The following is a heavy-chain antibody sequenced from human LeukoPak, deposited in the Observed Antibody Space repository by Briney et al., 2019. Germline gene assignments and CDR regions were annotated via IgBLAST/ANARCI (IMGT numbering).Heavy chain of an antibody. D-gene: IGHD5-18*01. J-gene: IGHJ2*01. CDR3: ARRRVTLWYFDV. Sequence: SETLSLTCTVSGGSISSYYWSWIRQPPGKGLEWIGYIYYSGSTNYNPSLKSRVTISVDTSKNQFSLKLSSVTAADTAVYYCARRRVTLWYFDVWGRGTLVTVSS. CDR2: IYYSGST. V-gene: IGHV4-59*08. CDR1: GGSISSYY.